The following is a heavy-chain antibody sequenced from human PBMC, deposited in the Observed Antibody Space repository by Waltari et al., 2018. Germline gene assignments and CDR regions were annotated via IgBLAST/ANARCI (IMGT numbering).Heavy chain of an antibody. V-gene: IGHV4-34*01. J-gene: IGHJ4*02. D-gene: IGHD2-21*02. CDR2: IDHSGTT. Sequence: QVQLQQWGTGLLKPSETLSLTCAVYGESFTGHYGSWIRQPPGKGLEWIGEIDHSGTTNYNPSLKSRVTISMDTSNNQFSLTLTSVTAADAAVYYCARGLGGGNSVYFDYWGQGTLVTVSS. CDR3: ARGLGGGNSVYFDY. CDR1: GESFTGHY.